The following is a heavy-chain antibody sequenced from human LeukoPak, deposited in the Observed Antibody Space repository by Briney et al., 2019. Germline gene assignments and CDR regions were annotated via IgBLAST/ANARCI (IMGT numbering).Heavy chain of an antibody. J-gene: IGHJ5*02. CDR1: GGTFSSYA. CDR2: IIPIFGTA. D-gene: IGHD3-3*01. Sequence: SVKVSCKASGGTFSSYAISWVRQAPGQGLEWMGGIIPIFGTANYAQKFQGRVTITADESTSTAYMELSSLRSEDTAVYYCARDGGPIIRFLEWSSSNWFDPWGQGTLVTVSS. CDR3: ARDGGPIIRFLEWSSSNWFDP. V-gene: IGHV1-69*13.